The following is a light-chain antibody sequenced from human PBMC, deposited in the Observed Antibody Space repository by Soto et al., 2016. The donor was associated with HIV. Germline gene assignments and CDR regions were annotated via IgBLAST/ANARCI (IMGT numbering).Light chain of an antibody. CDR1: NLGNTH. CDR2: QDT. Sequence: SYALTQPPSVSVSPGQTASITCSGSNLGNTHASWYQQKPGQSPVLVIYQDTKRSSGIPERFSGSNSGDTATLTISGTQAIDEADYYCQAWDSSTTLYVFGTGTKVTVL. CDR3: QAWDSSTTLYV. V-gene: IGLV3-1*01. J-gene: IGLJ1*01.